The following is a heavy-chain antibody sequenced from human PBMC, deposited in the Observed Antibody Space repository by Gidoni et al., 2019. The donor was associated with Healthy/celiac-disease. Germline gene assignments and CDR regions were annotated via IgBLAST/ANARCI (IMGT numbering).Heavy chain of an antibody. CDR3: ARGKMAAAGTGVDY. CDR1: GVSFSGYY. J-gene: IGHJ4*02. V-gene: IGHV4-34*01. Sequence: QVQLQQWGAGLLKPSETLSLTCAVYGVSFSGYYWSWIRQPPGKGLEWIGEINHSGSTNYNPSLKSRVTISVDTSKNQFSLKLSSVTAADTAVYYCARGKMAAAGTGVDYWGQGTLVTVSS. CDR2: INHSGST. D-gene: IGHD6-13*01.